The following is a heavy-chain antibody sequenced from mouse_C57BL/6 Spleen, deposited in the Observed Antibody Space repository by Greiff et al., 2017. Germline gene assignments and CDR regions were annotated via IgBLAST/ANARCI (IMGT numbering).Heavy chain of an antibody. V-gene: IGHV1-42*01. J-gene: IGHJ2*01. CDR3: ARREGLGQLRLLYFDY. CDR1: GYSFTGYY. CDR2: INPSTGGT. D-gene: IGHD3-2*02. Sequence: VQLQQSGPELVKPGASVKISCKASGYSFTGYYMNWVKQSPEKSLEWIGEINPSTGGTTYNQKFKAKATLTVDKSSSTAYMQLKSLTSEDSAVYYCARREGLGQLRLLYFDYWGQGTTLTVSS.